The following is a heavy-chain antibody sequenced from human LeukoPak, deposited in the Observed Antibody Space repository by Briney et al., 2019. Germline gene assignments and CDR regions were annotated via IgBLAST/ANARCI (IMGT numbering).Heavy chain of an antibody. Sequence: ASVKVSCKASGYTVTSHHINWVRQATGQGFEWMGWMNPESGNTDFAQKFQGRFTMTWDTSLSTAYMELSSLTSEDTAVYYCARGRPTNLNGIYWGQGTLVTVSS. CDR2: MNPESGNT. CDR1: GYTVTSHH. D-gene: IGHD1-1*01. CDR3: ARGRPTNLNGIY. V-gene: IGHV1-8*01. J-gene: IGHJ4*02.